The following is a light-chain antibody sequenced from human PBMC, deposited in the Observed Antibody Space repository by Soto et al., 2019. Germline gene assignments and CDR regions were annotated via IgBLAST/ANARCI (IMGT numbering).Light chain of an antibody. CDR2: AAS. V-gene: IGKV1-39*01. J-gene: IGKJ2*01. CDR3: QQSYTTPHN. CDR1: QSIDTY. Sequence: DLQMTQSPPSLAAFVGDRVTLTCRASQSIDTYVNWYQQKPGKAPQLLIYAASRLQSGVPSRFSGSGSGTDFALTITSLRPEDVATYYCQQSYTTPHNFGQGTRLVIK.